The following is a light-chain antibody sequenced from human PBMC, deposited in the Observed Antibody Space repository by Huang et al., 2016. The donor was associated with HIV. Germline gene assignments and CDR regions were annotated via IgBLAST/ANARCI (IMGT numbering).Light chain of an antibody. CDR1: QTIGSW. CDR3: HQYNSYSPAT. J-gene: IGKJ2*01. Sequence: DTQMTQSPSTLSASVGDRVTITCRASQTIGSWLAGYQQKPGKAPKLLIYKASTLENGVPSRFSGSGFGTDFTLTISSLQPGDFATYYCHQYNSYSPATFGQGTKLEIK. CDR2: KAS. V-gene: IGKV1-5*03.